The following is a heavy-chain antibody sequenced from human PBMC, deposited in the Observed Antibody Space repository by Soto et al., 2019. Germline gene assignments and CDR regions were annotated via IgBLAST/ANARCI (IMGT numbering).Heavy chain of an antibody. D-gene: IGHD2-15*01. Sequence: PGGSLRLSCAASGFTFSSYWMSWVRQAPGKGLEWVANIKQDGSEKYYVDSVKGRFTISRDNAKNSLYLQMNSLRAEDTAVYYCARDSRYCSGGSCSSWLNWFDPWGQGTLVTVSS. CDR3: ARDSRYCSGGSCSSWLNWFDP. CDR2: IKQDGSEK. V-gene: IGHV3-7*03. J-gene: IGHJ5*02. CDR1: GFTFSSYW.